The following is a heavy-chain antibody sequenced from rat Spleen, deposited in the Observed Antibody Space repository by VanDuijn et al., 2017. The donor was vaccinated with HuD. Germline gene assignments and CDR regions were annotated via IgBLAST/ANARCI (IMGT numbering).Heavy chain of an antibody. Sequence: EVQLVESGGGLVQPGRSLKLSCAASGFTFSDYYMAWVRQAPKKGLEWVATIVYDGTRTYFRDSVKGRFTLSRDNTKSTLYLQMDSLRSEDTATYYCATQSIIRVPLFDYWGQGVMVTVSS. V-gene: IGHV5S10*01. CDR1: GFTFSDYY. J-gene: IGHJ2*01. CDR2: IVYDGTRT. D-gene: IGHD4-3*01. CDR3: ATQSIIRVPLFDY.